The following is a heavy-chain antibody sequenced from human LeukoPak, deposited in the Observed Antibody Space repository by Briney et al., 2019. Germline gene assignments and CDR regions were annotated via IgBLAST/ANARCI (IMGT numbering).Heavy chain of an antibody. J-gene: IGHJ3*02. Sequence: PGGSLRLSCAASGFTFSSYGMHWVRQAPGKGLEWVAVISYDGSNKYYADSVKGRFTISRDNSKNTLYLQMNSLRAEDTAVYYCAREDSSGAFDIWGQGTMVTVSS. CDR2: ISYDGSNK. D-gene: IGHD3-22*01. CDR1: GFTFSSYG. CDR3: AREDSSGAFDI. V-gene: IGHV3-30*03.